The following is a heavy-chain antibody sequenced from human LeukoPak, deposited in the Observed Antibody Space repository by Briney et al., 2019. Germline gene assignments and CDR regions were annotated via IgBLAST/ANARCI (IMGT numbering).Heavy chain of an antibody. CDR1: GGSISSSSYY. J-gene: IGHJ5*02. V-gene: IGHV4-39*01. CDR3: ARHGPIGAAAGTGWFDP. Sequence: KPSETLSLTCTVAGGSISSSSYYWGWIRHPPGKGLEWSGSIYYSGSTYYNPSLKSRVTISVDTSKNQFSLKLSSVTAAATAVYYCARHGPIGAAAGTGWFDPWGQGTLVTVSS. D-gene: IGHD6-13*01. CDR2: IYYSGST.